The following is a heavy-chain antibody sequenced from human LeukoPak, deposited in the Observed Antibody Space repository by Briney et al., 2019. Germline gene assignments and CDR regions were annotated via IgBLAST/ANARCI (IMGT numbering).Heavy chain of an antibody. J-gene: IGHJ4*02. CDR1: GYTFTGYY. D-gene: IGHD6-13*01. Sequence: SCKASGYTFTGYYMHWVRQAPGKGLEWVAVIWYDGSNKYYADSVKGRFTISRDNSKNTLYLQMNSLRVEDTAVYYCARTPLAAAEDHFDYWGQGTLVTVSS. V-gene: IGHV3-33*01. CDR2: IWYDGSNK. CDR3: ARTPLAAAEDHFDY.